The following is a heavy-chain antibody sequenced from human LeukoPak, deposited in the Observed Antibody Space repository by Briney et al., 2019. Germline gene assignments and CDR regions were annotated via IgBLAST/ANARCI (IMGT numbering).Heavy chain of an antibody. V-gene: IGHV5-51*01. Sequence: GESLKISCRVFGYAFADYWIGWVRQVPGRGLEWMGIVYPADSDVRYNPSLEGQVTFSADKSINTAYLQWSSLKASDTAMYYCARFEVNQEDGTDYYYFDYWGQGTLVTVSS. CDR1: GYAFADYW. CDR3: ARFEVNQEDGTDYYYFDY. CDR2: VYPADSDV. D-gene: IGHD3-9*01. J-gene: IGHJ4*02.